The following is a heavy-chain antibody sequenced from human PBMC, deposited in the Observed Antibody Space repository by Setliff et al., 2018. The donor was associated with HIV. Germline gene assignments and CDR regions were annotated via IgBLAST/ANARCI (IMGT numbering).Heavy chain of an antibody. CDR1: GFSFDDYC. Sequence: GGSLRLSCEASGFSFDDYCMNWVRQAPGKGLEWVSAVSNTGRRTFYADSVKGRFTISKDNFENVVYLQMNSLRVDDTAVYYCVKDAYSTGKPGISWGQGTQVTVSS. CDR2: VSNTGRRT. CDR3: VKDAYSTGKPGIS. V-gene: IGHV3-23*05. J-gene: IGHJ4*02. D-gene: IGHD2-8*02.